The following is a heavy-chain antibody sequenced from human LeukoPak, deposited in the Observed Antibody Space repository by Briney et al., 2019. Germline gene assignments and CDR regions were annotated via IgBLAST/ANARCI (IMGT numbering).Heavy chain of an antibody. CDR3: ARKARSNYGY. J-gene: IGHJ4*02. V-gene: IGHV4-34*01. Sequence: GSLRLSCAASGFTFSSYSMNWVRQPPGKGLEWIGEINHSGSTNYNPSLKSRVTISVDTSKNQFSLKLSSVTAADTAVYYCARKARSNYGYWGQGTLVTVSS. D-gene: IGHD4-11*01. CDR1: GFTFSSYS. CDR2: INHSGST.